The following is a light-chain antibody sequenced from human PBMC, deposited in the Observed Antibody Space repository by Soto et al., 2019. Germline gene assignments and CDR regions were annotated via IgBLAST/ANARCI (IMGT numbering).Light chain of an antibody. V-gene: IGKV3-15*01. J-gene: IGKJ2*01. CDR3: QQSNNWPYT. Sequence: EVVMTQSPATLSVSPGERVTLPCRASQSVSDNLAWYQQKPGQAPRLLIYGASTRATTIPARFSGSGSGTEFTLTISSLQSEDFALYYCQQSNNWPYTFGQGTKLDIK. CDR2: GAS. CDR1: QSVSDN.